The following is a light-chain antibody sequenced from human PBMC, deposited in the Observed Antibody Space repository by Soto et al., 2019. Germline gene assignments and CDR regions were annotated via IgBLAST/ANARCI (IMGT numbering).Light chain of an antibody. CDR3: QLYNNWPQWK. CDR2: GAS. V-gene: IGKV3-15*01. J-gene: IGKJ1*01. CDR1: QSVSSN. Sequence: EIVMTQSPATLSFSPGERATLSCRASQSVSSNLAWYQQKPGQAPRLLIYGASTRATGIPARFSGSGSGTEFTLTISSLQSEDFAVYYCQLYNNWPQWKFGQGTKVEIK.